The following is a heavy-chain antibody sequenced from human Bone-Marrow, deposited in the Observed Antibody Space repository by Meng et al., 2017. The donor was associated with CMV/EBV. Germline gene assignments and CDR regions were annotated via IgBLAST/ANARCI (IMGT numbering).Heavy chain of an antibody. D-gene: IGHD3-3*01. CDR1: GYTFTSYG. Sequence: ASVKVSCKASGYTFTSYGISWVRQAPGQGLEWMGWISAYNGNTNYAQKLQGRVTMTTDTSTSTAYMELRSLRSYETAVYYCARHPSITIVGVVIRKYYYYGMDVWGQGNTVTFSS. J-gene: IGHJ6*02. V-gene: IGHV1-18*01. CDR3: ARHPSITIVGVVIRKYYYYGMDV. CDR2: ISAYNGNT.